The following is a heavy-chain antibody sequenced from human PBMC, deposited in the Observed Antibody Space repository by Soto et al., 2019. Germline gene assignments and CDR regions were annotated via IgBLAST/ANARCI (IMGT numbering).Heavy chain of an antibody. D-gene: IGHD2-8*01. CDR3: ARGPALSAIVLMVYAIEVNTVFDY. V-gene: IGHV1-3*01. CDR2: INAGNGNT. Sequence: GASVKVSCKASGYTFTSYAMHWVRQAPGQRLEWMGWINAGNGNTKYSQKFQGRVTITRDTSASTAYMELSSLRSEDTAVYYCARGPALSAIVLMVYAIEVNTVFDYWGQGTLVTVSS. J-gene: IGHJ4*02. CDR1: GYTFTSYA.